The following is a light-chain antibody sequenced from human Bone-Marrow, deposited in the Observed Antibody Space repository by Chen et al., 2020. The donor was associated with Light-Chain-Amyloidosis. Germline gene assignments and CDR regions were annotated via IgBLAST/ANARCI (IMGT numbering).Light chain of an antibody. CDR2: DAS. CDR3: QQYADLPYT. Sequence: DIQMTQSPSSLSASVGDRVTITCQASQDITNYLNWYQQKPGEVPKLLIYDASTLETGVPSRFIGGRSGTHFTFTITSLQREDIATYYCQQYADLPYTFGQWTNLEIK. V-gene: IGKV1-33*01. CDR1: QDITNY. J-gene: IGKJ2*01.